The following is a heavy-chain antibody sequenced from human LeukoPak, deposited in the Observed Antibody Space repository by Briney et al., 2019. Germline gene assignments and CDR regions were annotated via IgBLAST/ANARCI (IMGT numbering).Heavy chain of an antibody. Sequence: SVKVSCKASGGTFSSYAISWVRQAPGQGLEWMGGIIPIFGTANYAQKFQGRVTITADKSTSTAYMELSSLRSEDTAVYYCARQYGSGPDYYYYYYMDVWGKGTTVTVSS. V-gene: IGHV1-69*06. CDR3: ARQYGSGPDYYYYYYMDV. CDR2: IIPIFGTA. D-gene: IGHD3-10*01. J-gene: IGHJ6*03. CDR1: GGTFSSYA.